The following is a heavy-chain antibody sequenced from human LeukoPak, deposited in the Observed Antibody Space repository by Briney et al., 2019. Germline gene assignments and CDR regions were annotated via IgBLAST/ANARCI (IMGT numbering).Heavy chain of an antibody. V-gene: IGHV3-11*01. CDR1: GFSVSDYY. Sequence: GGSLRLSCAASGFSVSDYYMSWIRQAPGKGLEWVSYISSSGSTIYYADSVKGRFTISRDNAKNSLYLQMNSLRAEDTAVYYCASFGRYCSGGSCYSYYWGQGTLVTVSS. CDR3: ASFGRYCSGGSCYSYY. CDR2: ISSSGSTI. J-gene: IGHJ4*02. D-gene: IGHD2-15*01.